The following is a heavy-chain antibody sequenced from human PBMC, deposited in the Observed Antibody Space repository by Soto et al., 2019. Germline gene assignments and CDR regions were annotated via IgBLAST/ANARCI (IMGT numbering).Heavy chain of an antibody. D-gene: IGHD5-12*01. J-gene: IGHJ4*02. CDR3: AKSSGYDLFMAPSFDY. CDR2: ISGSGGST. Sequence: GGSLRLSCAASGFTFSSYAMSWVRQAPGKGLEWVSAISGSGGSTYYADSVKGRFTISRDNSKNTLYRQMNSLRAEDTAVYYCAKSSGYDLFMAPSFDYWGQGTLVTVSS. CDR1: GFTFSSYA. V-gene: IGHV3-23*01.